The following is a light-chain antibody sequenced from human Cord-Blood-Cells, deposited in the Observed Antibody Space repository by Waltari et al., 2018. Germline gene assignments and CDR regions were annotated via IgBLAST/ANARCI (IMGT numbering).Light chain of an antibody. CDR2: AAS. CDR1: QSIRSY. V-gene: IGKV1-39*01. Sequence: DIQMTQSPSSLSASVGDRITITCRASQSIRSYLNWYQQKPGKAHKLLIYAASSLQSGVPSRFSCSGSVTAFTLTISSLQPEDFATYYCQQSYSTPYSFGQGTKLEIK. CDR3: QQSYSTPYS. J-gene: IGKJ2*03.